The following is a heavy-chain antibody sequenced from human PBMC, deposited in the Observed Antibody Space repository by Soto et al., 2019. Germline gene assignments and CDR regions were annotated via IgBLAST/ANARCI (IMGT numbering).Heavy chain of an antibody. CDR2: ISIYNGNT. J-gene: IGHJ5*02. Sequence: GASVKVSCTTSNYNFTNYAITWVRQAPGQGLEWVGWISIYNGNTKSAQNLQGRVTMTTDTANATAYMDLRALRSYDTAIYYCARRLSSAADLWGQGALVTSPQ. V-gene: IGHV1-18*01. CDR3: ARRLSSAADL. CDR1: NYNFTNYA. D-gene: IGHD6-6*01.